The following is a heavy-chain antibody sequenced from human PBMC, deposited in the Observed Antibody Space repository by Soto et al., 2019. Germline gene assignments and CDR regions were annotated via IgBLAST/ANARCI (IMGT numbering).Heavy chain of an antibody. Sequence: QLQLQESGSGLVKPSQTLSLNCAVSGDSVNTGSHSWSWIRQPQGKGLEGIGYIYPSGGAYYNPSLKSRVTISLDRSKTQCSLTMNSVTAADTAVYYCASREYTLAFDPWGQGALVTVSS. CDR3: ASREYTLAFDP. V-gene: IGHV4-30-2*01. CDR1: GDSVNTGSHS. J-gene: IGHJ5*02. CDR2: IYPSGGA. D-gene: IGHD3-3*02.